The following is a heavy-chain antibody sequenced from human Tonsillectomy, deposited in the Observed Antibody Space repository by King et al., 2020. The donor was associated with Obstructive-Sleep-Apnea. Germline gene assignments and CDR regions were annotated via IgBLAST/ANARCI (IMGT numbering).Heavy chain of an antibody. V-gene: IGHV1-69*09. Sequence: QLVQSGAEVKKPGSSVKVSCKASGGTFSSYAISWVRQAPGQGLEWMGGIIPILGIANYAQKFQGRVTITADKSTSTAYMELSSLRSEDTAVYYCARGKIGDQNWSGPPAPNGMDVWGQGTTVTVSS. J-gene: IGHJ6*02. D-gene: IGHD3-3*01. CDR1: GGTFSSYA. CDR3: ARGKIGDQNWSGPPAPNGMDV. CDR2: IIPILGIA.